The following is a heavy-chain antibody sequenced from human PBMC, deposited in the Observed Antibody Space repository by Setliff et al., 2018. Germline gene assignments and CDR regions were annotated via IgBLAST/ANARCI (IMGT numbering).Heavy chain of an antibody. CDR1: GYSFTGYY. V-gene: IGHV1-46*01. CDR2: IHTGGGSA. J-gene: IGHJ4*02. D-gene: IGHD6-13*01. CDR3: ARGGLAAAGRKGVFEY. Sequence: ASVKVSCKTSGYSFTGYYMHWVRQAPGQGLEWMGIIHTGGGSASYAQKFQGRVTMTSDTSTSTVYMEVNIVTSDDTAIYYCARGGLAAAGRKGVFEYWGQGTVVIFSS.